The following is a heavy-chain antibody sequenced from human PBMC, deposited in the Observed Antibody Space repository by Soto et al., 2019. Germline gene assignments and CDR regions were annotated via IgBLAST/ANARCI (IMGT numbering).Heavy chain of an antibody. V-gene: IGHV4-30-2*01. CDR1: GGSTSSGGYS. D-gene: IGHD3-9*01. CDR2: IYHSGST. Sequence: SETLSLTCAVSGGSTSSGGYSWSWIRQPPGKGLEWIGYIYHSGSTYYNPSLKSRVTISVDRSKNQFSLKLSSVTAADTAVYYCARARRAEYYDILTGYYYPEYYFDYWGQGTLVTVSS. CDR3: ARARRAEYYDILTGYYYPEYYFDY. J-gene: IGHJ4*02.